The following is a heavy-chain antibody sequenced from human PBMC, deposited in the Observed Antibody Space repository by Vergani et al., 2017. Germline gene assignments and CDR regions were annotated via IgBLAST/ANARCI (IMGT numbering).Heavy chain of an antibody. CDR2: ISGSGGST. CDR1: GFTFSSYA. V-gene: IGHV3-23*01. CDR3: AKASTPTMGCGELPMGY. D-gene: IGHD3-10*01. Sequence: EVQLLESGGGLVQPGGSLRLSCAASGFTFSSYAMSWVRQAPGKGLEWVSAISGSGGSTYYADSVKGRFTISRDNSKNTLYLQMNSLRAEDTAVYYCAKASTPTMGCGELPMGYWGQGTLVTVSS. J-gene: IGHJ4*02.